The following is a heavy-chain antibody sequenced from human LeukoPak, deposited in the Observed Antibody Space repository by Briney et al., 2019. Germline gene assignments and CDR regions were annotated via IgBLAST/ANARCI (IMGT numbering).Heavy chain of an antibody. CDR1: GFTFIDYD. Sequence: TGGSLRLSCAASGFTFIDYDMHWVRQVIGKGLEWVSAIGIRGDTHYSGSVKGRFTISRENAESSLYLQMNSLRAEDTAVYYCARGGIQVSGIDGFDYWGRGTLVTVSS. J-gene: IGHJ4*02. D-gene: IGHD6-19*01. CDR2: IGIRGDT. V-gene: IGHV3-13*01. CDR3: ARGGIQVSGIDGFDY.